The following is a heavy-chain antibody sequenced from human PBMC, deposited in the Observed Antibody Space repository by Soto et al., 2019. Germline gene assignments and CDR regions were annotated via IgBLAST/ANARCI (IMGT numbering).Heavy chain of an antibody. CDR1: GFTFRSYW. D-gene: IGHD3-10*01. V-gene: IGHV3-74*01. Sequence: GGSLRLSCAASGFTFRSYWMHWVRQAPGKGLVWVSRIEADGSSTNYADSVKGRFTISRDNAENTLYLQMNSLRSDDTAVYYCARGHLSTMAPRLFDSWGQGTLVTVSS. J-gene: IGHJ4*02. CDR2: IEADGSST. CDR3: ARGHLSTMAPRLFDS.